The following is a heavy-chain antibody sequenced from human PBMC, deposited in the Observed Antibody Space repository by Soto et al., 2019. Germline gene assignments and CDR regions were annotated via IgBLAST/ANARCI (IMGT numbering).Heavy chain of an antibody. D-gene: IGHD6-6*01. CDR2: IDYYGNT. J-gene: IGHJ4*02. CDR3: VRGGKYRQQETYFFDY. CDR1: GGSTTNSNYY. V-gene: IGHV4-39*01. Sequence: QLQLQESGPGLVKPSETLYLRCSVSGGSTTNSNYYWGWIRQPPGRGLEWLGSIDYYGNTYYNPSVRSRVTVFIDTSKSQFSVELTSVTAADTAVYYCVRGGKYRQQETYFFDYWGQGALVTVSS.